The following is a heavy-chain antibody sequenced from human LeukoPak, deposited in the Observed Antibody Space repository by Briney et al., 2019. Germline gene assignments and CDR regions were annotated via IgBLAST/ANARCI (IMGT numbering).Heavy chain of an antibody. CDR1: GDTSGSYA. J-gene: IGHJ3*02. V-gene: IGHV1-69*04. CDR2: IIPLLGIT. CDR3: ARARSRITFGGIRHAFDI. Sequence: SVKVSCKASGDTSGSYAMNWVRQAPGQGLEWVARIIPLLGITDHAQKLQGRVAVNADTSTNTVYMELSSLRPDDTAVYYCARARSRITFGGIRHAFDIWGQGTLVTVSS. D-gene: IGHD3-16*01.